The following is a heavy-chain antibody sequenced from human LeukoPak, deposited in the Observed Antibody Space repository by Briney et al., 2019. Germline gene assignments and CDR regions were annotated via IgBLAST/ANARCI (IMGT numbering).Heavy chain of an antibody. V-gene: IGHV4-61*02. CDR1: GGSLSSGSYY. CDR3: AREGRGGTGAFDI. CDR2: IYTSGST. D-gene: IGHD3-16*01. J-gene: IGHJ3*02. Sequence: SETLSLTCTVSGGSLSSGSYYWSWFRQPAGKGLEWIGRIYTSGSTNYNPSLKSRVTISVDTSKNQFSLKLSSVTAADTAVYYCAREGRGGTGAFDIWGQGTMVTVSS.